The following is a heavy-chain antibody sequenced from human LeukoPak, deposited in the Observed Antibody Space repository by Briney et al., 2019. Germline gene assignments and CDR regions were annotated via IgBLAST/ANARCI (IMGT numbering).Heavy chain of an antibody. Sequence: ETLSLTCAVYGGSFSGYYWSWIRQPPGKGLEWVSAISGSGGSTYYADSVKGRFTISRDNSKNTLYLQMNSLRAEDTAVYYCAKAFYDFWSGYQFWDYWGQGTLVTVSS. D-gene: IGHD3-3*01. V-gene: IGHV3-23*01. J-gene: IGHJ4*02. CDR2: ISGSGGST. CDR1: GGSFSGYY. CDR3: AKAFYDFWSGYQFWDY.